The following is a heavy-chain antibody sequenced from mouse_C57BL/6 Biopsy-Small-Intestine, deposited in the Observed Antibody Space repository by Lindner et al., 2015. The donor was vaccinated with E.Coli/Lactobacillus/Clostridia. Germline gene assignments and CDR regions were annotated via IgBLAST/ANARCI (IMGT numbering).Heavy chain of an antibody. J-gene: IGHJ4*01. CDR2: IYPYNGVS. D-gene: IGHD2-4*01. Sequence: VQLQESGPELVKPGASVKISCKASGFSFTGYYMHWVKQSHGNILDWIGYIYPYNGVSSYNQKFKDKATLTVDRSSSTAYMELNSLTSEDSAVYYCARSEGPYDYDGYAMDYWGQGTSVTVSS. V-gene: IGHV1-31*01. CDR1: GFSFTGYY. CDR3: ARSEGPYDYDGYAMDY.